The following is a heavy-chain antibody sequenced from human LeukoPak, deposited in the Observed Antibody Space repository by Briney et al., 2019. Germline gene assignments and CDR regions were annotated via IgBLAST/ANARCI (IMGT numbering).Heavy chain of an antibody. J-gene: IGHJ4*02. D-gene: IGHD4-11*01. CDR1: GFTFSTYP. Sequence: PGRSLRLSCAASGFTFSTYPMHWVRQAPGKGLEWVALISFDGSNKYYADSVKGRFTISRDNSKNTLYLQMNSLRAEDTAIYYCAREQKAYSNYPNYDYWGQGTLVTVSS. CDR2: ISFDGSNK. CDR3: AREQKAYSNYPNYDY. V-gene: IGHV3-30*04.